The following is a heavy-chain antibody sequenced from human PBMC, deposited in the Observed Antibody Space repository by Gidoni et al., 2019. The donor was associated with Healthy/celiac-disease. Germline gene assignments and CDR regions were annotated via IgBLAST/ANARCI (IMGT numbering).Heavy chain of an antibody. CDR3: AKVPGRVLLKSVAFDY. J-gene: IGHJ4*02. D-gene: IGHD3-10*01. CDR2: ISGSGGST. V-gene: IGHV3-23*01. Sequence: EVQLLESGGGLVQPGGSLRLACAASGFTFSSYAMSWFRQALGKGLGGVSAISGSGGSTYYADSVKGRFTISRDNSKNTLYLQMNSLRAEDTAVYYCAKVPGRVLLKSVAFDYWGQGTLVTVSS. CDR1: GFTFSSYA.